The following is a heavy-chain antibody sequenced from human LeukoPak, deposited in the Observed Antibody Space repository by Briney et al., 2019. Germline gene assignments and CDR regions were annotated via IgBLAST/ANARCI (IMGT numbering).Heavy chain of an antibody. J-gene: IGHJ4*02. CDR3: ARDVWRFDDSSGYCFPDY. CDR2: ISSDASIT. V-gene: IGHV3-74*01. CDR1: GLTFSTYW. Sequence: GGSPRLSCAASGLTFSTYWMHWVRQDPGKGLVWVSRISSDASITSYADPVKGRFTISRDNAKNSLYLQMNSLRAEDTAVYYCARDVWRFDDSSGYCFPDYWGQGTLVTVSS. D-gene: IGHD3-22*01.